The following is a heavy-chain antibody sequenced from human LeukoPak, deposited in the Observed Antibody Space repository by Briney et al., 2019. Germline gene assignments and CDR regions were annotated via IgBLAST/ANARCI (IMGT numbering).Heavy chain of an antibody. CDR1: GLTVSSNY. V-gene: IGHV3-66*01. J-gene: IGHJ4*02. CDR3: AMGAIVATIDY. CDR2: IYSGSST. Sequence: PRGSLRLSCAASGLTVSSNYMSWVRQAPGKGLEWVSLIYSGSSTYYADSVKGRFTISRDKSKNTLYLQMSSLRVEDTAVYYCAMGAIVATIDYWGQGTLVTVSS. D-gene: IGHD5-12*01.